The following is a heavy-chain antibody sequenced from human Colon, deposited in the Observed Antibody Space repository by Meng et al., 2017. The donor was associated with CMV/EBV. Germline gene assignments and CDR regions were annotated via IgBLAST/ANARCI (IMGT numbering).Heavy chain of an antibody. D-gene: IGHD2-2*01. Sequence: SGTLSLTCAVYGGSFSGYDWSWIRQPPGKGLEWIGEINHSGSTNYNPALKSRVTISVDTSKNQFSLKLSSVTAADTAVYYCARKTRSGLLEVPAYTYDAFDIWGQGTMVTVSS. CDR3: ARKTRSGLLEVPAYTYDAFDI. V-gene: IGHV4-34*01. J-gene: IGHJ3*02. CDR1: GGSFSGYD. CDR2: INHSGST.